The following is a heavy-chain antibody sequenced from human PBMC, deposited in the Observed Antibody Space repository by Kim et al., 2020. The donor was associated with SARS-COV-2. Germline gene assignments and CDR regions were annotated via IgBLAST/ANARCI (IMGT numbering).Heavy chain of an antibody. D-gene: IGHD3-3*01. V-gene: IGHV4-61*01. CDR2: IYYSGST. CDR3: ARGDFWSGGYYYYGMDV. Sequence: SETLSLTCTVSGCSVSSGSYYWSWIRQPPGKGLEWIGYIYYSGSTNYNPSLKSRVTISVDTSKNQFSLKLSSVTAADTAVYYCARGDFWSGGYYYYGMDVWGQGTTVTVSS. J-gene: IGHJ6*02. CDR1: GCSVSSGSYY.